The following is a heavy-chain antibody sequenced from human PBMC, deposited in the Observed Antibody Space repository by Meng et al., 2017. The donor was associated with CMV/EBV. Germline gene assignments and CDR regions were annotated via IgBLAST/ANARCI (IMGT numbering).Heavy chain of an antibody. CDR1: GGSFSGYY. J-gene: IGHJ6*02. Sequence: SETLSLTCAAYGGSFSGYYWSWIRQPPGKGLEWIGEINHSGSTNYNPSLKSRVTISVDTSKNQFSLKLSSVTAADTAVYYCARGRYDILTGYYHGMDVWGQGTTVTVSS. CDR2: INHSGST. D-gene: IGHD3-9*01. V-gene: IGHV4-34*01. CDR3: ARGRYDILTGYYHGMDV.